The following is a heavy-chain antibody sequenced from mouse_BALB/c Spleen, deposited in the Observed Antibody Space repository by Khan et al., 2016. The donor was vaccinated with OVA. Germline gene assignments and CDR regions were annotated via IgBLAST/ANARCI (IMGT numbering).Heavy chain of an antibody. V-gene: IGHV3-2*02. J-gene: IGHJ2*01. CDR1: GYSITSGYA. CDR3: ARGNYYGYYFDY. CDR2: ISYSGVT. D-gene: IGHD1-1*01. Sequence: EVKLLESGPGLVKPSQSLSLTCPVTGYSITSGYAWNWIRQFPGNKLEWMGYISYSGVTSYTPSLKSRISITRDTSKNQFFLQLNSVTTEDTATYYCARGNYYGYYFDYWGQGTTLTVSS.